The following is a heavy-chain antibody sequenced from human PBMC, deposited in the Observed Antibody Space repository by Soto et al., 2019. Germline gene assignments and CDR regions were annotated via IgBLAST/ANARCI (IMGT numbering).Heavy chain of an antibody. J-gene: IGHJ4*02. Sequence: GGSLRLSCAASGFTFSSYAMSWVRQAPGKGLEWVSGLSGSGGTTYYADSVMGRFTISRDNSKNTLYLQMNSLRAEDTAVYYCAKGQIGAGGLFDYWGQGTLVTVSS. CDR1: GFTFSSYA. V-gene: IGHV3-23*01. D-gene: IGHD6-13*01. CDR3: AKGQIGAGGLFDY. CDR2: LSGSGGTT.